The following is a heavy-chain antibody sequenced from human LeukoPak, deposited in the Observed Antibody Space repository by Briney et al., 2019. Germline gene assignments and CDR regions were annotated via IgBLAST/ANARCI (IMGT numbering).Heavy chain of an antibody. V-gene: IGHV1-18*01. CDR2: ISAYNGNT. CDR1: GYTFTSYG. J-gene: IGHJ3*02. D-gene: IGHD2-15*01. Sequence: GASVKVSCKASGYTFTSYGISWERQAPGQGLEWMGWISAYNGNTNYAQKLQGRVTMTTDTSTSTAYMELRSLRSDDTAVYYCARDQRYCSGGSCPAPDAFDIWGQGTMVTVPS. CDR3: ARDQRYCSGGSCPAPDAFDI.